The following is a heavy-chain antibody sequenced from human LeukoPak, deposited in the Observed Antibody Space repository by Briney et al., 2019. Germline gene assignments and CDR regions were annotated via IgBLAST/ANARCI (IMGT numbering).Heavy chain of an antibody. V-gene: IGHV3-30-3*01. CDR2: ISYDENKK. CDR1: GFTFSSYA. D-gene: IGHD3-22*01. Sequence: GRSLRLSCAASGFTFSSYAMHWVRQAPGKGLEWVALISYDENKKYYADSVKGRFTISRDNSKKTLSLLMSSLRAEDTALYYCARDYRYDRSGYFLSWGQGTLVTVSS. J-gene: IGHJ5*02. CDR3: ARDYRYDRSGYFLS.